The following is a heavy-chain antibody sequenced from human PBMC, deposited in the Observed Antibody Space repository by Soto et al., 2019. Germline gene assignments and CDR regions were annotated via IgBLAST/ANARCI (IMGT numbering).Heavy chain of an antibody. Sequence: PGGSLRLSCAASGFTFTSYWMHWVRQVPGKGLVWVSHINIDGSDTSYADSVKGRFTISRDNSKNTLYLQMNSLRAEDTAVYYCARVVVVIPPGYYYAMDVWAQGTTVTVSS. J-gene: IGHJ6*02. D-gene: IGHD3-22*01. V-gene: IGHV3-74*01. CDR2: INIDGSDT. CDR3: ARVVVVIPPGYYYAMDV. CDR1: GFTFTSYW.